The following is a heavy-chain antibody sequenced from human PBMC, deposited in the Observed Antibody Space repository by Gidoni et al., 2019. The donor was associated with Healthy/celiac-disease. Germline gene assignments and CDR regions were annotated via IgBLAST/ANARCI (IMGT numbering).Heavy chain of an antibody. V-gene: IGHV4-34*01. CDR3: ARGERITMVRGVIITPRYFDY. CDR1: GGSFSGYS. CDR2: INHSGST. J-gene: IGHJ4*02. Sequence: QVQLQQWGAGLLKPSETLSLTCAVYGGSFSGYSWSWIRQPPGKGLEWIGEINHSGSTNYNPSLKSRVTISVDTSKNQFSLKLSSVTAADTAVYYCARGERITMVRGVIITPRYFDYWGQGTLVTVSS. D-gene: IGHD3-10*01.